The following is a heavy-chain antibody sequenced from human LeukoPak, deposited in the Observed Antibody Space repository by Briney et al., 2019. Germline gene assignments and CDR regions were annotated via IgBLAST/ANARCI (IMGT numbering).Heavy chain of an antibody. J-gene: IGHJ4*02. Sequence: GGSLRLSCAASGFTFNTYAMQWVRHAPGKGLEYVSGIDSIGDGTYYANSVKGRFSISRDNSKNTVYLQIDSLKVEDTAVYYCARADCSSSSCYTVSYWGQGTLVTVSS. D-gene: IGHD2-2*01. CDR2: IDSIGDGT. CDR3: ARADCSSSSCYTVSY. V-gene: IGHV3-64*01. CDR1: GFTFNTYA.